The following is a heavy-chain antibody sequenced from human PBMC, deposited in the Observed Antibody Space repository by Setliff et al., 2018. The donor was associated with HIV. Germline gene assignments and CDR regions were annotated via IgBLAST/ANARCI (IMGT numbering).Heavy chain of an antibody. D-gene: IGHD3-22*01. CDR2: INHSGSI. CDR1: GGSFSGYY. V-gene: IGHV4-34*01. CDR3: ARGTYDTSDYYTNFYYYYMDV. J-gene: IGHJ6*03. Sequence: SETLSLTCAVYGGSFSGYYWSWIRQPPGKGLEWIGEINHSGSINYNPSLKSRVTMSVDPSRNQFSLKFNSVTAANTAIYYCARGTYDTSDYYTNFYYYYMDVWGKGTAVTVSS.